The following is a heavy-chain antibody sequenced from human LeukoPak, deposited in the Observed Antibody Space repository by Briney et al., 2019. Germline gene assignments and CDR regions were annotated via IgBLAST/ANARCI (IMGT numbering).Heavy chain of an antibody. CDR1: GGTFSSYA. D-gene: IGHD3-10*01. CDR2: IIPIFGTA. V-gene: IGHV1-69*13. J-gene: IGHJ3*02. CDR3: ATEKAYGSGIRKHAFDI. Sequence: SVKVSCKASGGTFSSYAISWVRQAPGQGLEWMGGIIPIFGTANYAQKFQGRVTITADESTSTAYMELSSLRSEDTAVYYCATEKAYGSGIRKHAFDIWGQGTMVTVSS.